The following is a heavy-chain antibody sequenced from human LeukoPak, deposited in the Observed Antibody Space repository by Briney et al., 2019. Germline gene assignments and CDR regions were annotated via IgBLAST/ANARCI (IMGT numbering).Heavy chain of an antibody. CDR1: GYTFTSYD. CDR3: ARGNGFTYYYDSSGYCGY. D-gene: IGHD3-22*01. CDR2: MNPNSGNT. V-gene: IGHV1-8*01. Sequence: ASVKVSCKASGYTFTSYDINWVRQATGQGLEWMGWMNPNSGNTGYAQKFQGRVTMTRNTSISTAYMELSSLRSEDTAVYYCARGNGFTYYYDSSGYCGYWGQGTLVTVPS. J-gene: IGHJ4*02.